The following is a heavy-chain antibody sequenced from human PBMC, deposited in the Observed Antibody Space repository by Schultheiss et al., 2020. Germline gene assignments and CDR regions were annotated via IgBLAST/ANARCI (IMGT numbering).Heavy chain of an antibody. D-gene: IGHD2-15*01. V-gene: IGHV1-69*13. J-gene: IGHJ4*02. CDR1: GYTFTSYG. CDR2: IIPIFGTA. CDR3: ARAEGVVVARSFDY. Sequence: SVKVSCKASGYTFTSYGISWVRQAPGQGLEWMGWIIPIFGTANYAQKFQGRVTITADESTSTAYMELSSLRSEDTAVYYCARAEGVVVARSFDYWGQGNLVTVSS.